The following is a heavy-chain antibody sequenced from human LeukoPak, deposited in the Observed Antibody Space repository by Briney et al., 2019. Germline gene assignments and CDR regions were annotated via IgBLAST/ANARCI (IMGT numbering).Heavy chain of an antibody. CDR1: GFTFSLFA. J-gene: IGHJ5*02. D-gene: IGHD3-9*01. Sequence: GGSLRPSCAASGFTFSLFAMHWVRQSPGKGLEWVAAISSVQGRFTFSRAHSKNTLYLQMNSLRAEDTAVYYCAKDLTYYDICPGWFDPWGQGTLVTVSS. CDR3: AKDLTYYDICPGWFDP. CDR2: IS. V-gene: IGHV3-30*04.